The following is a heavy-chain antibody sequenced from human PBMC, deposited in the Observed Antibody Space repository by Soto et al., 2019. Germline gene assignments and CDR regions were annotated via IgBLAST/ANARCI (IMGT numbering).Heavy chain of an antibody. D-gene: IGHD6-25*01. V-gene: IGHV5-51*01. Sequence: GESLKISCKGSGYSFTSYWIGWVRQMPGKGPEWMGIIYPGGSDTRYSPSFQGQVTIPADKSISTAYLQWSSLKASDTAMYYCARHGTAAVPLYYYYYGMDVWGQGTTVTVSS. CDR3: ARHGTAAVPLYYYYYGMDV. CDR1: GYSFTSYW. J-gene: IGHJ6*02. CDR2: IYPGGSDT.